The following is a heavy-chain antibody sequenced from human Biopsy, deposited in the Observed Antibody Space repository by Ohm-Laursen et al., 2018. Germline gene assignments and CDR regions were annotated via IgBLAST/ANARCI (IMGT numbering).Heavy chain of an antibody. V-gene: IGHV3-9*01. CDR3: AKGRSSMTDAFNM. J-gene: IGHJ3*02. D-gene: IGHD3-16*02. Sequence: SLRLSCAASGFTFHDYSMHWVRQTPEKGLEWVAGISYNGGDIGYGDSVRGRFTISRDNAKKSLSLQLHSLRLEDTALYYCAKGRSSMTDAFNMWGQGTMVTVSS. CDR1: GFTFHDYS. CDR2: ISYNGGDI.